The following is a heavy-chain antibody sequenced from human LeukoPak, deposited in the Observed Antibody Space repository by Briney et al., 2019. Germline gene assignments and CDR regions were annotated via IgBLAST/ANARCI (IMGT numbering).Heavy chain of an antibody. V-gene: IGHV3-23*01. J-gene: IGHJ4*02. Sequence: GGSLRLSCAASGFTFSSYAMSWVRQAPGKGLEWVSAISGSGGSTYYADSVKSRFTISRDNSKNTLYLQMNSLRAEDTAVYYCAKDLVGSTWYQGYYFDYWGQGTLVTVSS. CDR1: GFTFSSYA. D-gene: IGHD6-13*01. CDR2: ISGSGGST. CDR3: AKDLVGSTWYQGYYFDY.